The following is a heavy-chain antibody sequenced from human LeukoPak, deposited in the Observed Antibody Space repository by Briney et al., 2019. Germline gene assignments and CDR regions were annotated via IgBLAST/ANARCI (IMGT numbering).Heavy chain of an antibody. CDR1: GYTFTSYG. V-gene: IGHV1-2*02. Sequence: ASVKVSCKASGYTFTSYGISWVRQAPGQGLEWMGWINPNSGVTNYAQKFQGRVTMTRDTSISTAYMELSRLRSDDTAVYYCARADSSYTAVDYWGQGTLVTVSS. D-gene: IGHD3-16*02. CDR3: ARADSSYTAVDY. J-gene: IGHJ4*02. CDR2: INPNSGVT.